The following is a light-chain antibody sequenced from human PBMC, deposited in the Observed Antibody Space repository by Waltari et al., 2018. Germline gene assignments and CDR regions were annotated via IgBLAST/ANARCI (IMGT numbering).Light chain of an antibody. CDR1: QSISSW. Sequence: DIQMTQSPSPLSASLGDRVTITCRPSQSISSWLALYQQKPGKAPKVLIYKASSLQTGVSSRFSGTGSGTDFTLTISRLRPDDFATYYCLQYNTYPWTFGQGTKVEIK. CDR2: KAS. V-gene: IGKV1-5*03. J-gene: IGKJ1*01. CDR3: LQYNTYPWT.